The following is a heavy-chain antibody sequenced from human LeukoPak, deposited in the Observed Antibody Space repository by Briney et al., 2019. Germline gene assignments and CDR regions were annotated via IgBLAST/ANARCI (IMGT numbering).Heavy chain of an antibody. V-gene: IGHV4-59*01. CDR1: GGSISSYY. CDR3: ARGRTFDN. J-gene: IGHJ4*02. Sequence: PSETLSLTCTVSGGSISSYYWSWIRQPPGKGLEWIGNIHDRGSTKYNPSLKSRVTISVDTSKNQFSLRLSSVTAADTAVYYCARGRTFDNWGQGTLVTVSS. CDR2: IHDRGST.